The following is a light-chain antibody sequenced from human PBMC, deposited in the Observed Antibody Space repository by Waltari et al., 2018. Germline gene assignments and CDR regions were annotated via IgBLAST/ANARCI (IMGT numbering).Light chain of an antibody. CDR2: KAS. CDR3: QQYNSYSLLT. J-gene: IGKJ4*01. Sequence: DIQMTQPPFTLSASVGDRVIIPCRASQSIINWLAWYQHKPGKAHKLLIYKASTLASGVPSRFSGSGSGTDFSLTISSLQPDDFATYYCQQYNSYSLLTFGGGTKVEIK. CDR1: QSIINW. V-gene: IGKV1-5*03.